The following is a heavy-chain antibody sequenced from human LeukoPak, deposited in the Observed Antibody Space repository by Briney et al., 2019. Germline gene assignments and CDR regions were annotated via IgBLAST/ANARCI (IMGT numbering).Heavy chain of an antibody. CDR1: GGSFSGYY. V-gene: IGHV4-34*01. D-gene: IGHD6-13*01. J-gene: IGHJ4*02. CDR3: ARDGAAAGSNDY. CDR2: INHSGST. Sequence: SETLSLTCAAYGGSFSGYYWSWIRQPPGKGLEWIGEINHSGSTNYNPSLKSRVTISVDTSKNQFSLKLSSVTAADTAVYYCARDGAAAGSNDYWGQGTLVTVSS.